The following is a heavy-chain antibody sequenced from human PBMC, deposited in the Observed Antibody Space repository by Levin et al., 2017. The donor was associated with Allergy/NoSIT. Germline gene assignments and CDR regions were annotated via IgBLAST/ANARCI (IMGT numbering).Heavy chain of an antibody. CDR2: MYGGGST. CDR1: GFTVSSNY. D-gene: IGHD1-26*01. J-gene: IGHJ4*02. V-gene: IGHV3-53*01. CDR3: AKSGSYGGASEY. Sequence: AGGSLRLSCAASGFTVSSNYMTWVRRAPGKGLEWVSVMYGGGSTYYADSVKGRFTIFRDNSKNTLYLQMNNLRVEDTAVYYCAKSGSYGGASEYWGPGTLVTVSS.